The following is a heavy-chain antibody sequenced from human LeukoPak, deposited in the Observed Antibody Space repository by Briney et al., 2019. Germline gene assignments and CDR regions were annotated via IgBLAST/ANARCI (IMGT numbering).Heavy chain of an antibody. V-gene: IGHV4-61*02. CDR1: GGSVSSGIYY. CDR2: MFTPGTI. D-gene: IGHD3-10*01. CDR3: ARLSGRDYYFDY. Sequence: SETLSLTCTVSGGSVSSGIYYWSWLRQPAGKGLEWIGRMFTPGTINYNPSLKSRVTISLDTSKNQFSLKLSSVTAADTAVYYCARLSGRDYYFDYWGQGTLVTVSS. J-gene: IGHJ4*02.